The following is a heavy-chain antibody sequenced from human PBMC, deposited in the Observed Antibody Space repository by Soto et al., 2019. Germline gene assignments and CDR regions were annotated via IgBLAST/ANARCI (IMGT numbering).Heavy chain of an antibody. V-gene: IGHV3-30*18. D-gene: IGHD2-2*01. J-gene: IGHJ6*02. CDR1: GFTFSSYG. CDR2: ISYDGSNK. Sequence: GGSLRLSCAASGFTFSSYGMHWVRQAPGKGLEWVAVISYDGSNKYYADSVKGRFTISRDNSKNTLYLQMNSLRAEDTAVYYCAKDRLPTVVVPAPYYYYGMDVWGQGTTVTVSS. CDR3: AKDRLPTVVVPAPYYYYGMDV.